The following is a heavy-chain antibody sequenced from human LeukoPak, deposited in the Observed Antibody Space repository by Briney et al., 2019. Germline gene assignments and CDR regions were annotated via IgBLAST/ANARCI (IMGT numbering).Heavy chain of an antibody. Sequence: SETLSLTCTVSGGSISSYYWSWIRQPAGKGLEWIGRIYTSGSTNYNPSLKSRVTMSVDTSKNQFSLKLSSVTAADTAVYYCARDYPEYHGGGYYYYMDAWGKGTTVTVSS. CDR2: IYTSGST. J-gene: IGHJ6*03. CDR1: GGSISSYY. V-gene: IGHV4-4*07. D-gene: IGHD6-6*01. CDR3: ARDYPEYHGGGYYYYMDA.